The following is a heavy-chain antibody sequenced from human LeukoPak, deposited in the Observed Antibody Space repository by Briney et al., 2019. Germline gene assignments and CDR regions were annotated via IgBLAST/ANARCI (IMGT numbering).Heavy chain of an antibody. Sequence: SXSSXYWGWIRQPPGKGLEWIGSIYYSGSTYYNPSLKSRVTISVDTSKNQFSLKLSSVTAADTAVYYCAKAVAGGWFDPWGQGTLVTVSS. J-gene: IGHJ5*02. CDR2: IYYSGST. CDR1: SXSSXY. CDR3: AKAVAGGWFDP. V-gene: IGHV4-39*01. D-gene: IGHD6-19*01.